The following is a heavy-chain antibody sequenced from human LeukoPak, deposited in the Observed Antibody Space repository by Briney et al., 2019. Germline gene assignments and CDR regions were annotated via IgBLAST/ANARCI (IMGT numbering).Heavy chain of an antibody. V-gene: IGHV4-4*07. CDR3: ARGRRWAAAAILY. CDR2: VYSSGST. J-gene: IGHJ4*02. CDR1: GGSISSYY. Sequence: SETLSLSCTVSGGSISSYYWSWIRQPAGKGLECIGRVYSSGSTNSNPSLKSRVTMSIDTSKNQFSLKLSSVTAADTAVYYCARGRRWAAAAILYWGQGTLVTVSS. D-gene: IGHD6-13*01.